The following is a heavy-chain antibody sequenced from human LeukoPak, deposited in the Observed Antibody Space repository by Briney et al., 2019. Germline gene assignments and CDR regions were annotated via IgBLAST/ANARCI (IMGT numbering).Heavy chain of an antibody. CDR1: GFTFSSYS. J-gene: IGHJ3*02. CDR2: ISSSSSYI. V-gene: IGHV3-21*01. CDR3: ARDTPGLDAFDI. Sequence: GGSLRLSCTASGFTFSSYSMNWVRQAPGKGLEWVSSISSSSSYIYYADSVKGRFTISRDNAKNSLYLQMNSLRAEDTAVYYCARDTPGLDAFDIWGQGTMVTVSS.